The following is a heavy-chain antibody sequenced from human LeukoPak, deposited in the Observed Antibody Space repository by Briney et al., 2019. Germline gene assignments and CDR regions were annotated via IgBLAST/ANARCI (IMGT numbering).Heavy chain of an antibody. CDR2: IYHSGST. V-gene: IGHV4-30-2*01. Sequence: SETLSLTCAVSGGPISSGGYSWSWIRQPPGKGLEWIGYIYHSGSTYYNPSLKSRVTISVDRSKNQFSLKLSSVTAADTAVYYCASLPYYYDSSGYPTFYFDYWGQGTLVTVSS. CDR3: ASLPYYYDSSGYPTFYFDY. D-gene: IGHD3-22*01. CDR1: GGPISSGGYS. J-gene: IGHJ4*02.